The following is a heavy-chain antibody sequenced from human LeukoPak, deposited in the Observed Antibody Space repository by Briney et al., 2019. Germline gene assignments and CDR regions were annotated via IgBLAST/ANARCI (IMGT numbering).Heavy chain of an antibody. CDR3: TTGGTFTMIVVTPNDGMDV. D-gene: IGHD3-22*01. CDR1: GFTFSNAW. J-gene: IGHJ6*01. CDR2: TKSKTDGGTT. V-gene: IGHV3-15*01. Sequence: GGSLTLSCAASGFTFSNAWMSWVRQAPGKGLECFGRTKSKTDGGTTDYAARVKGRFTISRDDSTNTLYLQMNSLKTEDTAVYYCTTGGTFTMIVVTPNDGMDVWGQGTTVSVSS.